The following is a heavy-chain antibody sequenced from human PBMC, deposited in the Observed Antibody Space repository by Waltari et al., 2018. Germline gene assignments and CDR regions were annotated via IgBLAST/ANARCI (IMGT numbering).Heavy chain of an antibody. CDR1: GYSFTSYA. CDR2: INTNSGNP. D-gene: IGHD2-2*01. J-gene: IGHJ5*02. Sequence: QVELVQSGPELKKPGASVKVSCRASGYSFTSYALTWLRQAPGRGFELMGWINTNSGNPTYVQGFTGRFVFSLDTSVSTAFLQINSLEAEDTAVYYCAREVVPAATIVVNWFDPWGQGTLVTVSS. V-gene: IGHV7-4-1*02. CDR3: AREVVPAATIVVNWFDP.